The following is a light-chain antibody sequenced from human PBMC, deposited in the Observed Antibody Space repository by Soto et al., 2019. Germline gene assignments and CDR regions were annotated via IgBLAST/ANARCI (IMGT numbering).Light chain of an antibody. CDR2: DVS. V-gene: IGKV1-5*01. J-gene: IGKJ1*01. CDR1: QSITTW. Sequence: DIQMTQSPSIVSAYVGDSVTITCRASQSITTWLAWYQQRPGKAPKLLIYDVSRLQSGVPSMFSGSGSGTEFPLTISSLHPDFFASYCCQHYRWYSPWTFGQGTKVDIK. CDR3: QHYRWYSPWT.